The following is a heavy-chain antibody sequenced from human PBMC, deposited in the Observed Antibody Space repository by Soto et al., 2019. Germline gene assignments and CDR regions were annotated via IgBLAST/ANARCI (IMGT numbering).Heavy chain of an antibody. Sequence: KPSETLSLTCTVSGGSINTYYWSWIWQPPGKGLEWIGYIYYSGSDSGSTNYIPSLKSRVTISVDTSKNQFSLTLTSVTAADTAVYFCTRGGGDFWGQGTLVTVSS. CDR1: GGSINTYY. J-gene: IGHJ4*02. CDR3: TRGGGDF. CDR2: IYYSGSDSGST. V-gene: IGHV4-59*01. D-gene: IGHD6-25*01.